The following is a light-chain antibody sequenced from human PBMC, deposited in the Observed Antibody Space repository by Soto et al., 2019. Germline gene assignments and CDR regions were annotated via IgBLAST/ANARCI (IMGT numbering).Light chain of an antibody. J-gene: IGLJ1*01. CDR3: QVWDSSSDHRYV. CDR2: DDS. Sequence: SYELTQPPSVSVAPGQTARITCGGNHIGSKSVHWYQQKPGQAPVLVVYDDSDRPSGIPERFSGSNSGNTATLTISRVEAGDEADYYCQVWDSSSDHRYVFGTGTKVTVL. V-gene: IGLV3-21*02. CDR1: HIGSKS.